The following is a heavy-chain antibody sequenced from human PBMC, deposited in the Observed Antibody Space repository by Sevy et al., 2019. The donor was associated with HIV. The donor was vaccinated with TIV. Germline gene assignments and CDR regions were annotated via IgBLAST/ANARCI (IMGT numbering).Heavy chain of an antibody. Sequence: ASVKVSCKASGYTFSSYGISWVRQAPGQGLEWMGWINTYDGNTKYAQKVQGRVALTTDTSTGTAYMEVGSLRSDDTAGYYRAKGAHPQRSNSWYDYWGQGTLVTVSS. CDR3: AKGAHPQRSNSWYDY. J-gene: IGHJ4*02. CDR1: GYTFSSYG. CDR2: INTYDGNT. V-gene: IGHV1-18*01. D-gene: IGHD6-13*01.